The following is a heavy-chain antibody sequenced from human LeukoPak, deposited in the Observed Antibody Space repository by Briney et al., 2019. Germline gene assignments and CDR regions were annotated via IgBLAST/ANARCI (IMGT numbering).Heavy chain of an antibody. D-gene: IGHD3-3*01. CDR1: GYTFTSYG. Sequence: EASVKVSCKASGYTFTSYGISWVRQAPGQGLEWMGWISAYNGNTNYAQKLQGRVTMTTDTSTSTAYMELRSLRSDDTAVYYCARVYRFFGVVSGVEDPWGQGTLVTVSS. V-gene: IGHV1-18*01. CDR3: ARVYRFFGVVSGVEDP. CDR2: ISAYNGNT. J-gene: IGHJ5*02.